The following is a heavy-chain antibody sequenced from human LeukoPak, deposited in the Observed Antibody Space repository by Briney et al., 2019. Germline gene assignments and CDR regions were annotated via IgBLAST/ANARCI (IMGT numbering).Heavy chain of an antibody. CDR2: ISAYNGNT. D-gene: IGHD3-10*01. Sequence: ASVKVSCKASGYTFTSYGISWVRQAPGQGLEWMGWISAYNGNTNYAQKLQGRATMTTDTSTSTAYMELRSLRSDATAVYYCARAGYGSGSYPRPFDYWGQGTLVTVSS. V-gene: IGHV1-18*01. CDR3: ARAGYGSGSYPRPFDY. CDR1: GYTFTSYG. J-gene: IGHJ4*02.